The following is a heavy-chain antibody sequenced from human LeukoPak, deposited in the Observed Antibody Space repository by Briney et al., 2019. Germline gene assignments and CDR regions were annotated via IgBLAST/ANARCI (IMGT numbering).Heavy chain of an antibody. CDR2: MNQDGTEK. V-gene: IGHV3-7*01. CDR3: ATQGEGGAFDI. Sequence: GGSLRLSCAASGFTFSVYWMGWVRQAPGKGLEWVANMNQDGTEKYYVDSVKGRFTISRDNAKNSLYLQMNSLRADDTAVYYCATQGEGGAFDIWGQGTMVTVSS. J-gene: IGHJ3*02. CDR1: GFTFSVYW. D-gene: IGHD3-16*01.